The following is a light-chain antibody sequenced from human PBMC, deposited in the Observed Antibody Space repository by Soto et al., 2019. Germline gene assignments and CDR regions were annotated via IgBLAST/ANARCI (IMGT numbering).Light chain of an antibody. CDR1: QSISSY. Sequence: ESVLTQARDTMSLSTRESGNICWRASQSISSYLAWYQQKPGQAPRLLIYDVSNRAPGIPARFSGSGSGTDFTLTISSLEPEDFAVYYCQHRSNCPLTFGQGTRLEIK. CDR3: QHRSNCPLT. V-gene: IGKV3-11*01. J-gene: IGKJ5*01. CDR2: DVS.